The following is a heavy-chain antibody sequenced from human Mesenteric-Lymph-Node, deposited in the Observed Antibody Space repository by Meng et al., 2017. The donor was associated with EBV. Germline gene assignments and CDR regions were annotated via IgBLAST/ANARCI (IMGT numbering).Heavy chain of an antibody. J-gene: IGHJ5*02. CDR1: GYTFTSYA. CDR3: ARDSTGDSRRFDP. Sequence: QGQLVQLGAEVKKPWASVKVSCEASGYTFTSYAMHWVRQAPGQRLEWMGWINVGNGDTKYSQKFHGRVTITRDTSAATAYMELRSLTSEDTAVYYCARDSTGDSRRFDPWGQGTLVTVSS. D-gene: IGHD3-22*01. CDR2: INVGNGDT. V-gene: IGHV1-3*01.